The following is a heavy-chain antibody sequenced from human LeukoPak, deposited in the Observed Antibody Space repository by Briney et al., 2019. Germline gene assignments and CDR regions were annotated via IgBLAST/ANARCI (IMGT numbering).Heavy chain of an antibody. V-gene: IGHV1-46*01. D-gene: IGHD3-10*01. J-gene: IGHJ6*03. CDR1: GYTFTSYY. CDR3: ARDHEPMGAYYYYMDV. Sequence: ASVKVSCKASGYTFTSYYMHWVRQAPGQGLEWVGIINPSGDPTTYAQKFQGRVTMTEDTSTDTAYMELSSLRSEDTAVYYCARDHEPMGAYYYYMDVWGKGTTVTISS. CDR2: INPSGDPT.